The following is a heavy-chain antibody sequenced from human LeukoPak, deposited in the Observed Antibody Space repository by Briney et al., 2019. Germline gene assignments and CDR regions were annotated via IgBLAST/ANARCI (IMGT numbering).Heavy chain of an antibody. D-gene: IGHD4-17*01. CDR3: ARGRRIDYGDYSEYYYYYMDV. Sequence: ASVKVSCKASGYTFTSYGISWVRQAPGQGLEWMGWISAYNGNTNYAQKLQGRVTMTTDTSTSTAYMELRSLRSDDTAVYYCARGRRIDYGDYSEYYYYYMDVWGKGTTVTISS. V-gene: IGHV1-18*01. CDR2: ISAYNGNT. CDR1: GYTFTSYG. J-gene: IGHJ6*03.